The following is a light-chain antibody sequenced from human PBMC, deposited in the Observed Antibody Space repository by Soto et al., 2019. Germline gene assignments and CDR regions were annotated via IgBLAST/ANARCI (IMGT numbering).Light chain of an antibody. J-gene: IGKJ2*01. Sequence: DIQMTQSPSTLSASVGARVTITCRAIQSISSWMAWYQQKPGKPTKILIYKASGVESGVPSRFSGSGSGTEFTLTISIRQPDDFATYYCRPSNSYPYTVGQGTKLEIK. CDR2: KAS. V-gene: IGKV1-5*03. CDR3: RPSNSYPYT. CDR1: QSISSW.